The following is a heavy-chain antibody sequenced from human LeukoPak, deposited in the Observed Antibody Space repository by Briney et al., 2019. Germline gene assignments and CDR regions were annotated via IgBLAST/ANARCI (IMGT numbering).Heavy chain of an antibody. CDR3: ARDSGYDYGGFDY. J-gene: IGHJ4*02. Sequence: GGSLRLSCAASGFTFSSYAMSWVRQAPGKGLEWVSAISGSGGSTYYADSVKGRFTISRGNSKNTLYLQMNSLRAEDTAVYYCARDSGYDYGGFDYWGQGTLVTVSS. CDR1: GFTFSSYA. V-gene: IGHV3-23*01. D-gene: IGHD5-12*01. CDR2: ISGSGGST.